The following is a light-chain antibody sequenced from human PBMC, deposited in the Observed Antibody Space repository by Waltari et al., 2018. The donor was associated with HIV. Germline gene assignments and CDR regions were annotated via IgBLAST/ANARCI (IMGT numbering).Light chain of an antibody. CDR3: QQSHTTPAT. Sequence: DIQMTQSPSSLSASVGDRVNITCRANQNINSYLNWYRQKPGKAPDLLIFGASTLQSGVPSRFSASGSGIDFILTITAVQHEDFATYFCQQSHTTPATFGQGTKLEMK. J-gene: IGKJ2*01. CDR2: GAS. V-gene: IGKV1-39*01. CDR1: QNINSY.